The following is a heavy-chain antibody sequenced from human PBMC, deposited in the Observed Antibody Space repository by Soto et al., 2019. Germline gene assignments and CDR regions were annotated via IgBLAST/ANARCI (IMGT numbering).Heavy chain of an antibody. CDR1: GFTFSSYA. Sequence: PGGALRLSCAASGFTFSSYAMHWVRQAPGKGLEYVSAISSNGGSTYYANSVKGRFTISRDNSKNTLYLQMGSLRAEDMAVYYCARDPALGRAASAPRLGWFDPWGQGTLVTVSS. CDR2: ISSNGGST. D-gene: IGHD6-13*01. J-gene: IGHJ5*02. CDR3: ARDPALGRAASAPRLGWFDP. V-gene: IGHV3-64*01.